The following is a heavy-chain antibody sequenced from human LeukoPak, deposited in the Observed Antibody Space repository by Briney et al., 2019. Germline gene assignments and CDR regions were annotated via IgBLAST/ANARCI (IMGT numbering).Heavy chain of an antibody. J-gene: IGHJ4*02. V-gene: IGHV1-46*01. CDR1: GYTFTSYY. D-gene: IGHD2-2*01. CDR2: INPSGGST. CDR3: ARDRDSRAGVVPAAKGLDY. Sequence: ASVKVSCKASGYTFTSYYMHWVRQAPGQGLEWMGIINPSGGSTSYAQKFQGRVTMTRDTSTSTVYMKLSSLRSEDTAVYYCARDRDSRAGVVPAAKGLDYWGQGTLVTVSS.